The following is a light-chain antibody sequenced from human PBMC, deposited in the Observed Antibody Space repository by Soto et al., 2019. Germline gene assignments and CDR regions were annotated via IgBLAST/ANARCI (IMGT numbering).Light chain of an antibody. Sequence: EIVMTQSPATLSVSPGERANLSCRASQSVSSYLAWYQQKPGLPPRLLIYDAPTRATGIPDRFSGSGSGTDFTLTISSLQSADFAVYYCQQYSNWPPLYTFGRGTKLEIK. CDR1: QSVSSY. J-gene: IGKJ2*01. CDR2: DAP. V-gene: IGKV3-15*01. CDR3: QQYSNWPPLYT.